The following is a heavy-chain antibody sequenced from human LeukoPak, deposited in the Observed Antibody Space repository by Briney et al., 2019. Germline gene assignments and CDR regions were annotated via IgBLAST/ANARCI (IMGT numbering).Heavy chain of an antibody. J-gene: IGHJ4*02. CDR1: GFTFSSYS. Sequence: GGSLRLSCAASGFTFSSYSMNWVRQAPGKGLEWVANIKQDGSEKYYVDSVKGRFTISRDNAKNSLYLQMNSLRAEDTAVYYCARDYGSSWYGSGFDYWGQGTLVTVSS. CDR3: ARDYGSSWYGSGFDY. V-gene: IGHV3-7*01. CDR2: IKQDGSEK. D-gene: IGHD6-13*01.